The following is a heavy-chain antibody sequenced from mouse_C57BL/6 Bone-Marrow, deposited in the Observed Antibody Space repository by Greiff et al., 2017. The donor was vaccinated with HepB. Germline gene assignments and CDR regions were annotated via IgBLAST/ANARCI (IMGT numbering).Heavy chain of an antibody. CDR2: IYPGDGDT. J-gene: IGHJ4*01. CDR3: AREGGYFSPQDYAMDY. CDR1: GYAFSSSW. V-gene: IGHV1-82*01. D-gene: IGHD6-1*01. Sequence: QVQLKESGPELVKPGASVKISCKASGYAFSSSWMNWVKQRPGKGLEWIGRIYPGDGDTNYNGKFKGKATLTADKSSSTAYMQLSSLTSEDSAVYFCAREGGYFSPQDYAMDYWGQGTSVTVSS.